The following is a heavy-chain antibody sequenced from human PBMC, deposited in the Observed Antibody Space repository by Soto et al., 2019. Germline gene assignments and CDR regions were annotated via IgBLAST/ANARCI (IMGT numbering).Heavy chain of an antibody. CDR3: ARPYYYDSSGYPDLDYYYYYGMDV. CDR1: GGTFSSYA. D-gene: IGHD3-22*01. CDR2: IIPIFGTA. Sequence: GASVKVSCKASGGTFSSYAISWVRQAPGQGLEWMGGIIPIFGTANYAQKFQGRVTITADKPTSTAYMELSSLRSEDTAVYYCARPYYYDSSGYPDLDYYYYYGMDVWGQGTTVTVSS. J-gene: IGHJ6*02. V-gene: IGHV1-69*06.